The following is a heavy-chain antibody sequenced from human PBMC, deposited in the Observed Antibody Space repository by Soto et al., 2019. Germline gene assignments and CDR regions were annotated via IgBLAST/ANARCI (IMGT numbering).Heavy chain of an antibody. V-gene: IGHV4-4*02. Sequence: QVQLQESGPGLVKPSGTLSPTCAVSGGSFTSNNWWTWVRQPPGQGLERIGEIYRTGSTNYNPSLKSRVTISLDKSENQFSLKVTSLTAADTAVYYCASRDPGTSVDYWGQGTLVTVSS. CDR1: GGSFTSNNW. D-gene: IGHD1-7*01. CDR2: IYRTGST. J-gene: IGHJ4*02. CDR3: ASRDPGTSVDY.